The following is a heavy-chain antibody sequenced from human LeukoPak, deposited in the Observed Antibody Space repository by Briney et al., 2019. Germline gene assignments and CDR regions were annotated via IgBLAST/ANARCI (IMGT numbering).Heavy chain of an antibody. V-gene: IGHV3-30*01. CDR2: ISYDGSKK. D-gene: IGHD3-22*01. J-gene: IGHJ4*02. CDR1: GFTFRSYA. Sequence: GRSLRLSCAASGFTFRSYAMHWVRQAPGKGLDWVAVISYDGSKKYYADSVKGRFTISRDNSKNTLYLQMNSLRAEDTAVYYCARDSDYYDRSGYKYWGQGTLITVSS. CDR3: ARDSDYYDRSGYKY.